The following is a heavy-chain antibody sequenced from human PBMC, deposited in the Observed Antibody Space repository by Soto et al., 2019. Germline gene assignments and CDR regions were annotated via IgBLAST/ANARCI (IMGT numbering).Heavy chain of an antibody. CDR2: ISGSGGST. CDR1: GFTFSSYA. CDR3: AKARYCSSTSCTAPYYYYYMDV. J-gene: IGHJ6*03. D-gene: IGHD2-2*01. V-gene: IGHV3-23*01. Sequence: GGSLRLSCAASGFTFSSYAISWVRQAPGKGLEWVSAISGSGGSTYYADSVKGRFTISRDNSKNTLYLQMNSLRAEDTAVYYCAKARYCSSTSCTAPYYYYYMDVWGKGTTVTVSS.